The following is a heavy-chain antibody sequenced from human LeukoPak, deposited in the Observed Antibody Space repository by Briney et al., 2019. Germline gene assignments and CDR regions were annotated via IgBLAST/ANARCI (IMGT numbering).Heavy chain of an antibody. D-gene: IGHD5-24*01. V-gene: IGHV4-34*01. CDR1: GGSFSGYY. J-gene: IGHJ4*02. CDR3: ARVVSYGYNYYFDY. Sequence: SETLSLTCAVYGGSFSGYYWSWIRQPPGKGLEWIGEINHSGSTNYNPSLKSRVTISVDTSKNQFSLKLSSVTAADTAVYYCARVVSYGYNYYFDYWGQGTLVTVSS. CDR2: INHSGST.